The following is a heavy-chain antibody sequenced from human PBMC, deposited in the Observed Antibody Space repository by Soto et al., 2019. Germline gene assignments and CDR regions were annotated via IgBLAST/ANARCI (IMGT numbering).Heavy chain of an antibody. CDR1: GFSFSSYA. CDR3: TKGPVAVVTLNWFDP. J-gene: IGHJ5*02. D-gene: IGHD3-22*01. CDR2: ISGAGSA. V-gene: IGHV3-23*01. Sequence: GGSLRLSCAASGFSFSSYAMTWVRQAPGKGLEWVSAISGAGSAYYADSVKGWFTISRDNSKDTLYLQMNSLRAEDTAVYYCTKGPVAVVTLNWFDPWGQGTLVTVSS.